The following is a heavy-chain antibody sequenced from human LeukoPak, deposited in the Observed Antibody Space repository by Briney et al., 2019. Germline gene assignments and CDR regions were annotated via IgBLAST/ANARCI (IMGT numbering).Heavy chain of an antibody. V-gene: IGHV1-2*04. CDR2: INPNSGGT. D-gene: IGHD6-19*01. CDR1: GYTFTGYY. Sequence: GASVKVSCKASGYTFTGYYMHWVRQAPGQGLEWMGWINPNSGGTNYAQKFQGWVTMTRDTSISTAYMELSRLRSDDTAVYYCARDFIAVAGVEYWGQGTLVTVSS. CDR3: ARDFIAVAGVEY. J-gene: IGHJ4*02.